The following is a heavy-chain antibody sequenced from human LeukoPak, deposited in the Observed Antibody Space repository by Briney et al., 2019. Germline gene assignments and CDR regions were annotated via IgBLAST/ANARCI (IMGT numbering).Heavy chain of an antibody. V-gene: IGHV3-48*01. CDR3: ARGQGYESYYYMDV. J-gene: IGHJ6*03. CDR2: ISSSSTTI. CDR1: GFTFSSYS. D-gene: IGHD2-2*01. Sequence: GGSLRLSCAASGFTFSSYSMMWVRQAPGKGLEWVSYISSSSTTIHYADSVKGRFTISRDNSNDTVYLQMNNLRPEDTAVFYCARGQGYESYYYMDVWGKGTTVTVSS.